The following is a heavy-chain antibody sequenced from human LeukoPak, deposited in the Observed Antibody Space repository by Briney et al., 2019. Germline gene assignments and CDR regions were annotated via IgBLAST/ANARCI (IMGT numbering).Heavy chain of an antibody. V-gene: IGHV3-33*01. CDR1: GFTFSSYG. CDR2: IWYGGSNK. J-gene: IGHJ4*02. D-gene: IGHD3-9*01. Sequence: GGSLRLSCAASGFTFSSYGMHWVRQAPGKGLEWVAVIWYGGSNKYYADSVKGRFTISRDNSKNTLYLQMNSLRAEDTAVYYCARDFDILTGSDDDYFDYWGQGTLVTVSS. CDR3: ARDFDILTGSDDDYFDY.